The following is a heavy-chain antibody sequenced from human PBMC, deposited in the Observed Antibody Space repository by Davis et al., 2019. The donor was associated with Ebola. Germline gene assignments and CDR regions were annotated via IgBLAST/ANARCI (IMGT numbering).Heavy chain of an antibody. J-gene: IGHJ6*02. CDR2: INPNSGGT. Sequence: AASVKVSCKASGYTFTGYYMHWVRQAPGQGLEWMGWINPNSGGTNYAQKFQGRVTMTRDTSISTAYMELSRLRSDDTAVYYCARDLLNNKGPRVRYGYGMDVWGQGTTVTVSS. CDR1: GYTFTGYY. V-gene: IGHV1-2*02. D-gene: IGHD1/OR15-1a*01. CDR3: ARDLLNNKGPRVRYGYGMDV.